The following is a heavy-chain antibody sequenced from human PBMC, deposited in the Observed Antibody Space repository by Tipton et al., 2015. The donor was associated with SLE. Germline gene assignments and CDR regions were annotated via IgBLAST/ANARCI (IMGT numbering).Heavy chain of an antibody. J-gene: IGHJ3*01. V-gene: IGHV4-61*01. Sequence: TLSLTCTVSGGSVSSGSYYWSWIRQPPGKGLEWIGYISYSGSTNYNPSLKSRVTISVDTSKNQFSLKLSSVTAADTAVYYCARERSPGIVWGQGTMVTVSS. CDR1: GGSVSSGSYY. CDR2: ISYSGST. CDR3: ARERSPGIV.